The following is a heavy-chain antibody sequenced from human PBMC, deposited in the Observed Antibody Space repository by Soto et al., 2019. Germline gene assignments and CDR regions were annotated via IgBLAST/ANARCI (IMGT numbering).Heavy chain of an antibody. CDR1: GYSFTSYW. CDR3: ASRIAVAGHYFDY. D-gene: IGHD6-19*01. CDR2: IYPGDSDT. J-gene: IGHJ4*02. Sequence: GESLKISCKGSGYSFTSYWIGWVRQMPGKGLEWMGIIYPGDSDTRYSPSFQGQVTISADKSISTAYLQWSSLKASDTATYYCASRIAVAGHYFDYWGQGTLVTVSS. V-gene: IGHV5-51*01.